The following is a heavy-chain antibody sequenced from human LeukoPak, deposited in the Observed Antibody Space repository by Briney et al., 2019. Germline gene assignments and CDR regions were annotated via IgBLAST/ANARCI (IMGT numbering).Heavy chain of an antibody. D-gene: IGHD4-17*01. Sequence: PSETLSLTCSVSAGSINYHYWNWIRQPPGKGLEWVGSVSYSGSTNYNPSLDSRVTLSLDTSTNQFSLKLSSVTAADTAVYYCARGATVTGFDYWGQGTLVTVSS. CDR2: VSYSGST. J-gene: IGHJ4*02. CDR3: ARGATVTGFDY. V-gene: IGHV4-59*11. CDR1: AGSINYHY.